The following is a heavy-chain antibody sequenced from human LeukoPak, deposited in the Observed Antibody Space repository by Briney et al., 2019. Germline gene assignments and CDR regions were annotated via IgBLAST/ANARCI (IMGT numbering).Heavy chain of an antibody. CDR3: AQDRAWIEFYF. Sequence: GGSLRLSCAASGFTFSSYSMNWVRQAPGKGLEWVSGISPGGDTPYYADSVRGRFTISRDNSKNTMYLQMNSLRAEDTAVYYCAQDRAWIEFYFWGQGTLVTVSS. V-gene: IGHV3-23*01. CDR2: ISPGGDTP. D-gene: IGHD5-12*01. CDR1: GFTFSSYS. J-gene: IGHJ4*02.